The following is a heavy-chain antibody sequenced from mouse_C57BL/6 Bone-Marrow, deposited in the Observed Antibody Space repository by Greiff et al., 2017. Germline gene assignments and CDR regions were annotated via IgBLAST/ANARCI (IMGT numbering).Heavy chain of an antibody. V-gene: IGHV1-47*01. D-gene: IGHD2-3*01. CDR3: ARSDDDHWDFDV. J-gene: IGHJ1*03. Sequence: VQLQQPGAELVKPGASVKMSCKASGYTFTTYPIEWMKQNHGQSLEWIGNFHPYNDDTKYNEKFKGKATLTVEKSSSTAYLELSRLTSDDSAVYDTARSDDDHWDFDVWGTGTTVTVSS. CDR1: GYTFTTYP. CDR2: FHPYNDDT.